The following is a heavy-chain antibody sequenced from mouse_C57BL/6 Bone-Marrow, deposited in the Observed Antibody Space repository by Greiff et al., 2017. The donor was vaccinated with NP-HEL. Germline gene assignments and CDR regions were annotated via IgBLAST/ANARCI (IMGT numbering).Heavy chain of an antibody. CDR2: ISDGGSYT. D-gene: IGHD1-1*01. Sequence: EVQLMESGGGLVKPGGSLKLSCAASGFSFSSYAMSWVRQTPEKRLEWVATISDGGSYTYYPDNVKGRFTISRDKAKNNLYLQMSHLKSEDTAMYYCARHYGSSYWYFDVWGTGTTVTVSS. V-gene: IGHV5-4*01. CDR1: GFSFSSYA. CDR3: ARHYGSSYWYFDV. J-gene: IGHJ1*03.